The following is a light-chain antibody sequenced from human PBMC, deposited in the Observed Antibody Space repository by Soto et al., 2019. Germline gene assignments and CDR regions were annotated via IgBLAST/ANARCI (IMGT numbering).Light chain of an antibody. J-gene: IGLJ1*01. CDR3: NSYSGGNTLYV. CDR1: SNDIGGYNF. Sequence: CVLTQPAAVAGSPGRSITNSWNGTSNDIGGYNFASWFQQHPGKAPKLLICDVTRRPSGVSDRFSGSKSGNTASLTISGLQAEDEADYYCNSYSGGNTLYVFGSGT. CDR2: DVT. V-gene: IGLV2-14*01.